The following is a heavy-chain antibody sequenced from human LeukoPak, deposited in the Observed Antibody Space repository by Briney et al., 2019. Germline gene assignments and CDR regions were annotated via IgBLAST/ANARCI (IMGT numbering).Heavy chain of an antibody. V-gene: IGHV3-23*01. J-gene: IGHJ4*02. CDR3: AKDVIGYYDSSGKVNY. Sequence: GGSLRLSCAASGFTFSSYAMSWVRQAPGKGLEWVSAISGSGGSTYYADSVKGRFTISRDNSKNTLYPQMNSLRAEDTAVYYCAKDVIGYYDSSGKVNYWGQGTLVTVSS. CDR2: ISGSGGST. D-gene: IGHD3-22*01. CDR1: GFTFSSYA.